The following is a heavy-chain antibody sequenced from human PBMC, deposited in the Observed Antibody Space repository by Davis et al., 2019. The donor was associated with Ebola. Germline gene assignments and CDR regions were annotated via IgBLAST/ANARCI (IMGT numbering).Heavy chain of an antibody. V-gene: IGHV3-48*04. CDR3: ARVRLRFLEWLLIFEGMDV. D-gene: IGHD3-3*01. CDR2: ISSSSSTI. Sequence: GESLKISCAASGFTFSSYSMNWVRQAPGKGLKWVSYISSSSSTIYYADSVKGRFTISRDNAKNSLYLQMNSLRAEDTAVYYCARVRLRFLEWLLIFEGMDVWGQGTTVTVSS. J-gene: IGHJ6*02. CDR1: GFTFSSYS.